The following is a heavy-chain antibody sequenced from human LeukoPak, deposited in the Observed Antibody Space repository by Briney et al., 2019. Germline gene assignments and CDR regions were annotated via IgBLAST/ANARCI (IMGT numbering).Heavy chain of an antibody. J-gene: IGHJ4*02. CDR2: IYYSGST. D-gene: IGHD3-3*01. Sequence: SETLSLTCTVSGGSISSSSYYWGWIRQPPGKGLEWIGSIYYSGSTYYNPPLKSRVTISVDTSKNQFSLKLSSVTAAGTAVYYCASIANHDFWRYYFDYWGQGTLVTVSS. V-gene: IGHV4-39*01. CDR1: GGSISSSSYY. CDR3: ASIANHDFWRYYFDY.